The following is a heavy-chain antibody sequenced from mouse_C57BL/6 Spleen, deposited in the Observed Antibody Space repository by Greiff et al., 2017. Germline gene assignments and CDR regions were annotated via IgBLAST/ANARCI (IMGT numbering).Heavy chain of an antibody. V-gene: IGHV1-18*01. CDR1: GYTFTDYN. CDR2: INPNNGGT. CDR3: ARWRGCYWYFDV. J-gene: IGHJ1*03. Sequence: VQLQQSGPELVKPGASVKIPCKASGYTFTDYNMDWVQQSHGKSLAWIGDINPNNGGTIYNQKFKGKATLTVDKSSSTAYMELRSLASEVTAVDYCARWRGCYWYFDVWGTGTTVTVSS.